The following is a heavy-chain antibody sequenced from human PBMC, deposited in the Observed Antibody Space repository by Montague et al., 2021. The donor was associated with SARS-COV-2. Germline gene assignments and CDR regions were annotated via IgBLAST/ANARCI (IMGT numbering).Heavy chain of an antibody. D-gene: IGHD5-24*01. CDR2: ISYDGSNK. J-gene: IGHJ4*02. V-gene: IGHV3-30-3*01. Sequence: SLRLSCAASGFTFSSYDMHWVRQAPGKGLEWATLISYDGSNKYYADSVRGRFTISRDNSKNTLYLQMSSLRAEDTAVYYCARESSIDEKGMGLDYWGQGTLVTVSS. CDR1: GFTFSSYD. CDR3: ARESSIDEKGMGLDY.